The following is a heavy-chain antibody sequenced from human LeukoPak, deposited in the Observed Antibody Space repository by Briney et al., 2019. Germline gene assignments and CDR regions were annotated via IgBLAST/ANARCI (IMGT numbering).Heavy chain of an antibody. J-gene: IGHJ4*02. CDR2: INQDGSEK. V-gene: IGHV3-7*01. CDR3: ARGGYCSNSSCYLDY. D-gene: IGHD2-2*01. CDR1: GGSISSYY. Sequence: ETLSLTCTVSGGSISSYYWNWVRQAPGKGLEWVANINQDGSEKYYVDSVKGRFTISRDNAKNSLYLQMNSLRGEDTAVYYCARGGYCSNSSCYLDYWGQGPLVPVPS.